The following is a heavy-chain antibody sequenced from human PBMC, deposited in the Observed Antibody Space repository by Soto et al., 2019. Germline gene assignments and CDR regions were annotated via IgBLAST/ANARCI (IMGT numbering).Heavy chain of an antibody. Sequence: PSETLSLTCTVSGGSISSGGYYWSWIRQHPGKGLEWIGYIYYSGSTYYNPSLKSRVTISVDTSKNQFSLKLSSVTAADTAVYYCARSKYFYYFDYWGQGTLVTVSS. CDR3: ARSKYFYYFDY. V-gene: IGHV4-31*03. CDR2: IYYSGST. D-gene: IGHD3-9*01. CDR1: GGSISSGGYY. J-gene: IGHJ4*02.